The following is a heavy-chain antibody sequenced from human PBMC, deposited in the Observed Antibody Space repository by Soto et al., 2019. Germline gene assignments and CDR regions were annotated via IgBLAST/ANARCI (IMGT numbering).Heavy chain of an antibody. Sequence: QVQLVESGGGLVTPGGSLRLSCASSGFTFSDYYMSWIRQAPGKGLEWLSYISPGSRYPAYADSVKGRFTISRDNARRSLSLQMNSLTVADTAIYYCVRGGGGGLFDPWGQGSMVTVSS. J-gene: IGHJ5*02. D-gene: IGHD2-15*01. CDR1: GFTFSDYY. V-gene: IGHV3-11*06. CDR2: ISPGSRYP. CDR3: VRGGGGGLFDP.